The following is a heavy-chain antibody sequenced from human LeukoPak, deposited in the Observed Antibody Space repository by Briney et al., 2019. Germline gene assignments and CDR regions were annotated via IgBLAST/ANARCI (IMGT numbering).Heavy chain of an antibody. Sequence: GGSLRLSCAASGFTFSSYDMHWVRQAPGKGLEWVSYITSTSNTIYYADSVKGRFTISRDNAKNSLYLQMNSLRDEDTAVYYCASPGLRFDYWGQGTLVTVSS. CDR2: ITSTSNTI. CDR3: ASPGLRFDY. CDR1: GFTFSSYD. J-gene: IGHJ4*02. V-gene: IGHV3-48*02. D-gene: IGHD4-17*01.